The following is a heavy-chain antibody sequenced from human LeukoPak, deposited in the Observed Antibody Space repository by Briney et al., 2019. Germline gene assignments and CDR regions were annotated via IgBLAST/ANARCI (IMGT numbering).Heavy chain of an antibody. CDR3: AREAFTMVRGVEVYGMDV. CDR2: ISSSGSTI. Sequence: GGSLRLSCAASGFTFSSYEMNWVRQAPGKGLEWVSYISSSGSTIYYADSVKGRFTISRDNAKNSLYLQMNSLRAEDTAVCYCAREAFTMVRGVEVYGMDVWGKGTTVTVSS. J-gene: IGHJ6*04. CDR1: GFTFSSYE. D-gene: IGHD3-10*01. V-gene: IGHV3-48*03.